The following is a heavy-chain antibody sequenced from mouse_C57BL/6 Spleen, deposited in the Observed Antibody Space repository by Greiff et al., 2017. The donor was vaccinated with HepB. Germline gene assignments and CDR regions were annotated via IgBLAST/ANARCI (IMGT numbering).Heavy chain of an antibody. J-gene: IGHJ4*01. CDR1: GFTFSDYG. CDR2: ISSGSSTI. V-gene: IGHV5-17*01. Sequence: VQLKESGGGLVKPGGSLKLSCAASGFTFSDYGMHWVRQAPEKGLEWVAYISSGSSTIYYADTVKGRFTISRDNAKNTRFLQMTSLRSEDTAMYYCARTGDYDGDYYAMDYWGKGTSVTVSS. D-gene: IGHD2-4*01. CDR3: ARTGDYDGDYYAMDY.